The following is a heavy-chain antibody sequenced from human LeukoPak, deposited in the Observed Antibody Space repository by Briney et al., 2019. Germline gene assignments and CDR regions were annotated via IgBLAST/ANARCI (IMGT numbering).Heavy chain of an antibody. J-gene: IGHJ4*02. D-gene: IGHD3-9*01. Sequence: ASVKVSCKASGYTFTSYDINWVRQATGQGREWMGWMNPNSGNTGYAQKFQGRVTMTRNTSISTAYMELSSLRSEDTAVYYCARVLGDILTVPNYWGQGTLVTDSS. CDR2: MNPNSGNT. CDR3: ARVLGDILTVPNY. CDR1: GYTFTSYD. V-gene: IGHV1-8*01.